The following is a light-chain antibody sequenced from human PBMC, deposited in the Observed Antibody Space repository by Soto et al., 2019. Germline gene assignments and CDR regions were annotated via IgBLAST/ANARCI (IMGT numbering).Light chain of an antibody. CDR1: QSISTW. V-gene: IGKV1-5*03. J-gene: IGKJ3*01. CDR3: QQYNSYSL. Sequence: DIQMTQSPSTLSASVGATVIITCRASQSISTWLAWYQQKPGKAPKLLIYKASSLESGVPSRFSASGSGTEFTLTISSLQTAEFATYYFQQYNSYSLFGPGTKVDIK. CDR2: KAS.